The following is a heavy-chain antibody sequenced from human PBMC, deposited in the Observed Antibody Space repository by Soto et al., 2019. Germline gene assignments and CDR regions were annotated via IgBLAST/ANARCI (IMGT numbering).Heavy chain of an antibody. V-gene: IGHV3-74*01. CDR3: VRGYDY. CDR2: INSDGSST. D-gene: IGHD1-26*01. Sequence: GGSLRLSCAASGVTFSGYWMHWVRQAPGKGLMWVARINSDGSSTSYADFVKGRFTISRDNAKNTLFLQMNSLRAEDTAVYYCVRGYDYWGQGTLVTVSS. CDR1: GVTFSGYW. J-gene: IGHJ4*02.